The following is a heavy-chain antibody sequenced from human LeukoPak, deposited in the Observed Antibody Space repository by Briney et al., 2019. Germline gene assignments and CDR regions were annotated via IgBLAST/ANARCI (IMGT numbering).Heavy chain of an antibody. D-gene: IGHD7-27*01. J-gene: IGHJ4*02. CDR2: INPNSGGT. Sequence: ASVKVSCKASGYTFTGYYMHWVRQAPGQGLEWMGWINPNSGGTNYAQKFQGRVTMTRDTSISTAYMELSRLRSDDTAVYYCAGDRNWVTPYFDYWGQGTLVTVSS. CDR3: AGDRNWVTPYFDY. CDR1: GYTFTGYY. V-gene: IGHV1-2*02.